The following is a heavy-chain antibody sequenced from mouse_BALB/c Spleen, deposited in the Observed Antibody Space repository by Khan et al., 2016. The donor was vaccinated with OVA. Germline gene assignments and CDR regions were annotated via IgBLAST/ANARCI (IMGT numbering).Heavy chain of an antibody. CDR1: GFTFSTYT. CDR2: ISSGSTYT. Sequence: EVELVESGGGLVKPGGSLKLSCAASGFTFSTYTMSWVRQTPEKRLEWVATISSGSTYTYYPDSVKGRFTISRDNAKNTLYLQMSSLKSEDTALYYCTREGNDAHWYFDVWGAGTTVTVSS. V-gene: IGHV5-6-4*01. D-gene: IGHD2-2*01. J-gene: IGHJ1*01. CDR3: TREGNDAHWYFDV.